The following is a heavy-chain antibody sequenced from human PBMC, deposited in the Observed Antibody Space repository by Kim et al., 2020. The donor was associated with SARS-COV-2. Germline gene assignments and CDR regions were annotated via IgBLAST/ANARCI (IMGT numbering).Heavy chain of an antibody. CDR3: ASYVRLDGSNWNDNGVVKAGGNWFDP. D-gene: IGHD1-1*01. CDR1: GGSFSGYY. V-gene: IGHV4-34*01. CDR2: INHSGST. Sequence: SETLSLTCAVYGGSFSGYYWSWIRQPPGKGLEWIGEINHSGSTNYNPSLKSRVTISVDTSKNQFSLKLSSVTAADTAVYYCASYVRLDGSNWNDNGVVKAGGNWFDPWGQGTLVTVSS. J-gene: IGHJ5*02.